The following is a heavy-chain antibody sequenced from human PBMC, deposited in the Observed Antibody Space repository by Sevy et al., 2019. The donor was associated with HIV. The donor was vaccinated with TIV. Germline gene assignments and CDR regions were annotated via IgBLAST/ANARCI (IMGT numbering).Heavy chain of an antibody. CDR3: AKPDGGAVDF. Sequence: GGSLRLSCTASGFTFSSYVIHWVRQAPGKGLEWVAVISHDGNNTYYTDSVKGRLTISRDNSKNTLYLQMNSLRVEDTAVYYCAKPDGGAVDFWGQGTLVTVSS. V-gene: IGHV3-30*18. J-gene: IGHJ4*02. D-gene: IGHD3-16*01. CDR1: GFTFSSYV. CDR2: ISHDGNNT.